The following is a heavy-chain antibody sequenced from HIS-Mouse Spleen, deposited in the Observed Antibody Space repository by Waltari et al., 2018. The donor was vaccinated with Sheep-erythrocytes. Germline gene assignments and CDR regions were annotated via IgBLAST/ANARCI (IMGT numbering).Heavy chain of an antibody. CDR3: ARVASGATFDY. Sequence: EVQLVESGGGLVKPGGSLRLSCAASGFTFSSYSMNWVRQAPGKGMELVSSIGSSSSYIYYADSVRGRFTISRDNAKNSLYLKMNSLRAEDTAVYYCARVASGATFDYWGQGTLVTVSS. V-gene: IGHV3-21*01. CDR1: GFTFSSYS. J-gene: IGHJ4*02. D-gene: IGHD1-26*01. CDR2: IGSSSSYI.